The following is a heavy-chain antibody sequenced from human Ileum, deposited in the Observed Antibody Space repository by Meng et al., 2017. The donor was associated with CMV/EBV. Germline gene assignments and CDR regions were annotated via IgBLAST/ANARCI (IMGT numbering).Heavy chain of an antibody. J-gene: IGHJ4*02. CDR2: INHSGST. V-gene: IGHV4-34*01. Sequence: WSWIRQPPGKGLEWIGEINHSGSTNYNPSLKSRVTISVDTSKNQFSLKLSSVTAADTAVYYCARGGLRYCSSTSCYTSRVWRDFDYWGQGTLVTVSS. D-gene: IGHD2-2*02. CDR3: ARGGLRYCSSTSCYTSRVWRDFDY.